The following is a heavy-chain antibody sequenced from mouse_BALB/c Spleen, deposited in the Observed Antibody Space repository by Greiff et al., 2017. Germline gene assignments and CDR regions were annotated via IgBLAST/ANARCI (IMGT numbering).Heavy chain of an antibody. CDR1: GYTFTDYA. J-gene: IGHJ2*01. D-gene: IGHD1-1*01. CDR2: ISTYYGDA. CDR3: ARSTTVVATDFDY. Sequence: VQLQQSGAELVRPGVSVKISCKGSGYTFTDYAMHWVKQSHAKSLEWIGVISTYYGDASYNQKFKGKATMTVDKSSSTAYMELARLTSEDSAIYYGARSTTVVATDFDYWGQGTTLTVSS. V-gene: IGHV1S137*01.